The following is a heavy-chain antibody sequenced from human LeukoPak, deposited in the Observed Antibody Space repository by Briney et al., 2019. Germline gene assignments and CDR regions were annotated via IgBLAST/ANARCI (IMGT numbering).Heavy chain of an antibody. CDR3: ARDSRIQLWGGRGYYFDY. V-gene: IGHV1-18*01. Sequence: DSVKVSCKASGYTFTSYGISWVRQAPGQGLEWMGWISAYNGNTNYAQKLQGRVTMTTDTSTSTAYMELRSLRSDDTAVYYCARDSRIQLWGGRGYYFDYWGQGTLVTVSS. D-gene: IGHD5-18*01. J-gene: IGHJ4*02. CDR2: ISAYNGNT. CDR1: GYTFTSYG.